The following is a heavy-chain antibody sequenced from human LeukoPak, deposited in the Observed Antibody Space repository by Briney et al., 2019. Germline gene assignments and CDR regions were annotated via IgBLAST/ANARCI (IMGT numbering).Heavy chain of an antibody. CDR2: IIPILGIA. Sequence: SVKVSCKASGYTFTSYGISWVRQAPGQGLEWMGRIIPILGIANYAQKFQGRVTITADKSTSTAYMELSSLRSEDTAMYYCARESYSGNPYFDYWGQGTLVTVSS. CDR3: ARESYSGNPYFDY. J-gene: IGHJ4*02. CDR1: GYTFTSYG. V-gene: IGHV1-69*04. D-gene: IGHD4-23*01.